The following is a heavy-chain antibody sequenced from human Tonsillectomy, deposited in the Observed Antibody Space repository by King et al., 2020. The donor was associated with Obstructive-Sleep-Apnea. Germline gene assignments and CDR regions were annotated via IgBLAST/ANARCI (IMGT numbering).Heavy chain of an antibody. CDR1: GYTFTSYA. V-gene: IGHV7-4-1*02. Sequence: QLVQSGSELKKPGASVKVSCKAAGYTFTSYAMNWVRQAPGQRLEWMGWININTWNPTYAQGFTVRFVFSLDTSVSTAYLQISSLKAEDTAVYYCARDHYDSSGYYYSFDYWGQGTLVTVSS. D-gene: IGHD3-22*01. CDR2: ININTWNP. J-gene: IGHJ4*02. CDR3: ARDHYDSSGYYYSFDY.